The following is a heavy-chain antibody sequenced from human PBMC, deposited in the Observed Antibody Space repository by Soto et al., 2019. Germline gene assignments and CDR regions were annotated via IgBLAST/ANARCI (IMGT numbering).Heavy chain of an antibody. CDR2: IYYRGNT. J-gene: IGHJ6*02. V-gene: IGHV4-61*01. Sequence: PSERMALTCTVSGGSVRSGRYDGSWLRQPPGKGLEWIGYIYYRGNTNYNPSLESRVTISIDTSKNQFSLKLNSLTAADTAVYYCARHYKKTGDFDYYYGMDVWGQGTTVTVSS. CDR3: ARHYKKTGDFDYYYGMDV. D-gene: IGHD7-27*01. CDR1: GGSVRSGRYD.